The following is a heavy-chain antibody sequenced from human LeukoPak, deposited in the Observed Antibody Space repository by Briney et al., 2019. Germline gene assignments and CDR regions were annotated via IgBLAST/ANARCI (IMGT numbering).Heavy chain of an antibody. Sequence: PGGSLRLSCAASGLSVSRNYMSWVRQAPGKGLEWVSAISGSGGSTYYADSVKGRFTISRDNSKNTLYLQMNSLRAEDTAVYYCAKVPYSSSWYYFDYWGQGTLVTVSS. CDR2: ISGSGGST. D-gene: IGHD6-13*01. CDR1: GLSVSRNY. CDR3: AKVPYSSSWYYFDY. V-gene: IGHV3-23*01. J-gene: IGHJ4*02.